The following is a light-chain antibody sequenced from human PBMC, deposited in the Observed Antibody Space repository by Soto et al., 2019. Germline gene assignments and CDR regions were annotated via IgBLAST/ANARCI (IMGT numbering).Light chain of an antibody. CDR1: QNLNGC. J-gene: IGKJ1*01. Sequence: DIQMTQSPSTLSASVGDRVTITCRASQNLNGCLAWFQQKPGKAPILLIYKASSLKSGVPSRFSGSGSGTEFTLTISSLQPDDFATYYCQQYGGYPWTFGLGTKVDIK. V-gene: IGKV1-5*03. CDR2: KAS. CDR3: QQYGGYPWT.